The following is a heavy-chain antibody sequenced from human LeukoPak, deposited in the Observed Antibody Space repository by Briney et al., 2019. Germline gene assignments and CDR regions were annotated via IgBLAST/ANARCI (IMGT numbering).Heavy chain of an antibody. J-gene: IGHJ4*02. Sequence: GSLRLSCAASGFTFFSYEMNWVRQAPGKGLEWVSYISSSGSTIYYADSVKGRFTISRDNSKNTLYLQMNSLRAEDTAVYYCAKSGYNRFDYWGQGTLVTVSS. CDR1: GFTFFSYE. D-gene: IGHD5-24*01. CDR2: ISSSGSTI. V-gene: IGHV3-48*03. CDR3: AKSGYNRFDY.